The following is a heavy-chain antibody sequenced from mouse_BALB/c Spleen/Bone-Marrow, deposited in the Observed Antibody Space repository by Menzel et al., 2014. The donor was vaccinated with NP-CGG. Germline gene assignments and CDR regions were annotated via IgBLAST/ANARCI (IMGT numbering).Heavy chain of an antibody. CDR2: IYPSDSYT. V-gene: IGHV1-69*02. CDR3: TREGYYGSSYVDY. D-gene: IGHD1-1*01. J-gene: IGHJ2*01. CDR1: VYTFTSYW. Sequence: QVQLQQSGAELVRPGASVKLSCKASVYTFTSYWINWVKQRPGQGLEWIGNIYPSDSYTNYNQKFKDKATLTVDKSSSTAYMQLSSPTSEDSAVYYCTREGYYGSSYVDYWGQGTTLTVSS.